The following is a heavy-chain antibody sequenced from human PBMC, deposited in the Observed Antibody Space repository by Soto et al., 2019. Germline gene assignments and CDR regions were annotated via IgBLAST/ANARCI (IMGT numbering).Heavy chain of an antibody. D-gene: IGHD2-15*01. J-gene: IGHJ4*02. CDR2: IYTSGST. CDR3: VRDETVLGFDY. CDR1: VGSITVYY. V-gene: IGHV4-4*07. Sequence: SEALSVTCTFSVGSITVYYWSWIRQPAGKGLEWIGRIYTSGSTNYNPSLKSRVTMSVDTSKNQFSLKLNSVTAADTAVYYCVRDETVLGFDYWGQGTMVTVSS.